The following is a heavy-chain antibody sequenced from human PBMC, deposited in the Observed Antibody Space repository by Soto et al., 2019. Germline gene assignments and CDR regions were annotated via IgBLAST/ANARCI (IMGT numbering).Heavy chain of an antibody. Sequence: SETLSLTCAVYGGSFSGYYWTWIRQPPGTGLEWIGEINHSGSTNYNPSLKSRVTISVDTSKNQFSLKLSSVTAADTAVYYCAKNLGYCTNGVCYGGMDVWGQGTTVT. CDR3: AKNLGYCTNGVCYGGMDV. J-gene: IGHJ6*02. D-gene: IGHD2-8*01. V-gene: IGHV4-34*01. CDR1: GGSFSGYY. CDR2: INHSGST.